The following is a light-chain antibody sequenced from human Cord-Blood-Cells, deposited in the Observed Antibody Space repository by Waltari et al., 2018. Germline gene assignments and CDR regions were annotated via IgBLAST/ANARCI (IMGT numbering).Light chain of an antibody. J-gene: IGLJ3*02. Sequence: QSALTQPASVSGSPGQSITISCTGTSSDVGGYNYVSWYQQHPGKAPKLIIYDVSNRPSGVSDRVSCSKSGNTASLTISVLQAEDEADDYCSSYTSSSTRNWVFGGGTKLTVL. CDR3: SSYTSSSTRNWV. CDR2: DVS. V-gene: IGLV2-14*01. CDR1: SSDVGGYNY.